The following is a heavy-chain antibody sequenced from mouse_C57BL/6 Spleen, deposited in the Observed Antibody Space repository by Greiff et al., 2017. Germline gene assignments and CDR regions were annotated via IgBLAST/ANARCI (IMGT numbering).Heavy chain of an antibody. CDR3: AREDYYGSRFDY. J-gene: IGHJ2*01. D-gene: IGHD1-1*01. CDR1: GFTFSSYA. CDR2: ISDGGSYT. Sequence: EVHLVESGGGLVKPGGSLKLSCAASGFTFSSYAMSWVRQTPEKRLAWVATISDGGSYTYYPDNVKGRFTISRDNAKNNLYLQMSHLKSEDTAMYYCAREDYYGSRFDYWGQGTTLTVSS. V-gene: IGHV5-4*01.